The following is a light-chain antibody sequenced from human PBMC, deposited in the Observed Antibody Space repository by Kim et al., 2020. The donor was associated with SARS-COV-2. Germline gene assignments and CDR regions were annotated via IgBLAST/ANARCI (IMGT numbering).Light chain of an antibody. CDR3: SPYTANTKGV. Sequence: GQSITISCTATSSDIGSFAYVFWYQQHPGKAPKLIISNVTKRPSGVSSRFSGSKSGNTASLTISGLQPEDEADYYCSPYTANTKGVFGTGTKVTVL. CDR2: NVT. CDR1: SSDIGSFAY. J-gene: IGLJ1*01. V-gene: IGLV2-14*03.